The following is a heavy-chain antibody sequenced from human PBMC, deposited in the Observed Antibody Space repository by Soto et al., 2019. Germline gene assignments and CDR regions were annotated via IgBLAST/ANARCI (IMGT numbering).Heavy chain of an antibody. J-gene: IGHJ4*02. Sequence: SETLSLTCTVSGGAIGTSSFYWGWIRQPPGKRLEWIGSMYYSGTTHYNPSLKSRVAISVDTSKNQFSLKLSSVTAADTAVYYCARRYGSAIDYWGQGTLVTVSS. CDR3: ARRYGSAIDY. CDR2: MYYSGTT. D-gene: IGHD1-26*01. CDR1: GGAIGTSSFY. V-gene: IGHV4-39*01.